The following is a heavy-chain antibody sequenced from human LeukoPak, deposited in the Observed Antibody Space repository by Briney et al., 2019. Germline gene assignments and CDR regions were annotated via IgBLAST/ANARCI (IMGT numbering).Heavy chain of an antibody. V-gene: IGHV5-51*01. CDR3: AREINYYDSSGLDAFDI. CDR1: GYSFTSYW. J-gene: IGHJ3*02. CDR2: IYPGDSDT. Sequence: GESLKISCKGSGYSFTSYWIGWVRQMPGKGLEWMGIIYPGDSDTRYSPSFQGQVTISADKSISTAYLQWSSLKASDTAMYYCAREINYYDSSGLDAFDIWGQGTMVTVSS. D-gene: IGHD3-22*01.